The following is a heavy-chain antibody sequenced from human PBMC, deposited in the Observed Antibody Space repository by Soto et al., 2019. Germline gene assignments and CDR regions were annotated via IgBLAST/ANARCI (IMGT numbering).Heavy chain of an antibody. J-gene: IGHJ3*02. D-gene: IGHD6-13*01. CDR2: INSDGSST. CDR1: GFTFSSYW. CDR3: ARDRLVAAAGKPVDAFDI. Sequence: GGSLRLSCAASGFTFSSYWMHWVRQAPGKGLVWVSRINSDGSSTSYADSVKGRFTISRDNAKNTLYLQMNSLRAEDTAVYYCARDRLVAAAGKPVDAFDIWGQGTMFTVSS. V-gene: IGHV3-74*01.